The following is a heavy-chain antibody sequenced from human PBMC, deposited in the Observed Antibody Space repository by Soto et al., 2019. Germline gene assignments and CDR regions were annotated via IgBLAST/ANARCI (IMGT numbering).Heavy chain of an antibody. D-gene: IGHD3-3*01. CDR1: GVSISSDGYS. Sequence: QLQLQESGSGLVKPSQTLSLTCAVSGVSISSDGYSWSWIRQPPGKGLEWIGFIYQSGSTYYNPSLKCRGTMSVDRSKNQFSLKLTSVTAADTAVYYCARAYSDFWTSYHYGMDVWGQGTTVTVSS. CDR2: IYQSGST. CDR3: ARAYSDFWTSYHYGMDV. J-gene: IGHJ6*02. V-gene: IGHV4-30-2*01.